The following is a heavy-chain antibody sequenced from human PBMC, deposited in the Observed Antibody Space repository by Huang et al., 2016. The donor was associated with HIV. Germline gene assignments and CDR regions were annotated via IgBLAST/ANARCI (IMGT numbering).Heavy chain of an antibody. CDR3: ARTGSYYYGSGSYHFGDY. CDR1: GLAFSSYA. V-gene: IGHV3-30-3*01. D-gene: IGHD3-10*01. Sequence: QVQLVESGGGVVQPGRSLGLSCAASGLAFSSYAMHWVRQAPGKGLAWLAVLSIDGSNKNYAPSVKGRFTISRDNSKGTVYLQMNSLRPEDTAVYSCARTGSYYYGSGSYHFGDYWGQGTLVTVSS. CDR2: LSIDGSNK. J-gene: IGHJ4*02.